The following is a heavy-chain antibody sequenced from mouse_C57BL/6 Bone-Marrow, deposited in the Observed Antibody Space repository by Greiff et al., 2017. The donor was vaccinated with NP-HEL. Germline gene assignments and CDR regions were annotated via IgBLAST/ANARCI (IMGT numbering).Heavy chain of an antibody. Sequence: EVQVVESGGGLVKPGGSLKLSCAASGFTFSSYTMPWVRQTPEKRLEWVATISGGGGNTYYPDSVKGRFTISRDNAKNTLYMQMSSLRSEDTALYYCAGRLSLYYFDYWGQGTTLTVSS. J-gene: IGHJ2*01. V-gene: IGHV5-9*01. CDR2: ISGGGGNT. CDR3: AGRLSLYYFDY. D-gene: IGHD2-2*01. CDR1: GFTFSSYT.